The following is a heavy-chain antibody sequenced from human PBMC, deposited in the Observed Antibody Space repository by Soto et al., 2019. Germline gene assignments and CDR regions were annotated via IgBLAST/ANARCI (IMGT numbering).Heavy chain of an antibody. V-gene: IGHV3-30-3*01. Sequence: GGALMLSFAASGFTFSRYAMHWVHQTPGKGLEWVAVISYDGSNKYYADSVKGRFTISRDNSKNTLYLQMNSLRAEDTAVCYCARATRGYSYGSVDYWGQGTLVTVSS. CDR3: ARATRGYSYGSVDY. J-gene: IGHJ4*02. CDR1: GFTFSRYA. CDR2: ISYDGSNK. D-gene: IGHD5-18*01.